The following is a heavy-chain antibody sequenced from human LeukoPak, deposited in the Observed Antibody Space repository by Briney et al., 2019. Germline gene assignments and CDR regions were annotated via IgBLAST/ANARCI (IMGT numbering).Heavy chain of an antibody. CDR2: IYHSGST. CDR1: GGSISSSNW. D-gene: IGHD3-10*01. Sequence: PSGTLSLTCAVSGGSISSSNWWSWVRQPPGKGLEWIGEIYHSGSTNYNPSLKSRVTISVDTSKNQFSLKLSSVTAADTAVYYCAREGTQYYYGSGTNWFDPWGQGTLVTVSS. J-gene: IGHJ5*02. V-gene: IGHV4-4*02. CDR3: AREGTQYYYGSGTNWFDP.